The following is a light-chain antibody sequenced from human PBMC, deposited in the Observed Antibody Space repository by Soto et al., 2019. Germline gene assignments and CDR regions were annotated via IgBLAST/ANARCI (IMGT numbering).Light chain of an antibody. V-gene: IGLV1-44*01. CDR2: RNN. J-gene: IGLJ3*02. Sequence: QAVVTQPPSASGTPGQRVAISCSGSSSNIGDNTVNWYQQLPGTAPKLLIYRNNQRPSGVPDRFSGSKSGTSASLAISGLRSEDEAEYYCAAWDDSLIGLVFGGGTKLTVL. CDR1: SSNIGDNT. CDR3: AAWDDSLIGLV.